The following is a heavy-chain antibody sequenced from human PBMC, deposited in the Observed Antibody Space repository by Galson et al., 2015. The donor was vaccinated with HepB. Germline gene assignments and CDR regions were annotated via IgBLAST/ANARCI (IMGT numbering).Heavy chain of an antibody. CDR1: GGSISSYY. D-gene: IGHD3-16*01. CDR3: ARGSPGGARKPIDY. J-gene: IGHJ4*02. Sequence: LSLTCTVSGGSISSYYWSWIRQPPGKGLEWIGYIYYSGSTNYNPSLKSRVTMSVDTSKNQFSLKLSSVTAADTAVYYCARGSPGGARKPIDYWGQGTLVTVSS. V-gene: IGHV4-59*01. CDR2: IYYSGST.